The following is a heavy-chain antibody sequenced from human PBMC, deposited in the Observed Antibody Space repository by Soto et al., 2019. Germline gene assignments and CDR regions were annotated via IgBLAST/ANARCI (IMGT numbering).Heavy chain of an antibody. CDR1: GLTFSDHY. CDR3: ATDLAGASGGYYIDY. V-gene: IGHV3-72*01. Sequence: EVQLVESGGGLVQPGWSLRLSCVVSGLTFSDHYMDWVRQAPGKGLEWVGRTRNKANSYTTEYAASVKGRFTISRDDSKNSHYLQMNSLKSEDTAVYYCATDLAGASGGYYIDYWGQGTLVTVSS. D-gene: IGHD3-10*01. J-gene: IGHJ4*02. CDR2: TRNKANSYTT.